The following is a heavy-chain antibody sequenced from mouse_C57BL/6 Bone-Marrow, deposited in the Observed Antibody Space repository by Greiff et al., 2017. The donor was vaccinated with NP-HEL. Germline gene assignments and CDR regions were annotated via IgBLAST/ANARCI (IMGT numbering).Heavy chain of an antibody. V-gene: IGHV1-81*01. CDR3: ARGRFAY. Sequence: VQLQQSGAELARPGASVKLSCKASGYTFTSYGISWVKQRTGQGLEWIGEIHPRSGNTYYNEKFKGKATLTADKSSSTAYMELRSLTSEDSAVYFCARGRFAYWGQGTLVTVSA. CDR1: GYTFTSYG. J-gene: IGHJ3*01. CDR2: IHPRSGNT.